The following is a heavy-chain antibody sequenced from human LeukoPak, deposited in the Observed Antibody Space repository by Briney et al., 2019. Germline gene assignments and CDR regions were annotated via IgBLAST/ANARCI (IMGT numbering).Heavy chain of an antibody. CDR1: GFTFSSYA. J-gene: IGHJ6*02. CDR3: AKDLLIQNVRLNYYYYGMDV. D-gene: IGHD2-15*01. V-gene: IGHV3-23*01. Sequence: GGSLRLSCAASGFTFSSYAMSWVRQAPGKGLEWVSAISGSGGSTYYADSVKGRFTISRDNSKNTLYLQMNSLRAEDTAVYYCAKDLLIQNVRLNYYYYGMDVWGRGTTVTVSS. CDR2: ISGSGGST.